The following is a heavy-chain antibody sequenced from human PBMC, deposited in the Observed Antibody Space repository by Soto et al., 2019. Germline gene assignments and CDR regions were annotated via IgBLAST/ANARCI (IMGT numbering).Heavy chain of an antibody. CDR3: ARGLEFYGPIDYYYYMDV. V-gene: IGHV3-48*01. CDR2: ISSSSSTI. J-gene: IGHJ6*03. CDR1: GFTFSSYS. D-gene: IGHD3-3*01. Sequence: GGSLRLSCAASGFTFSSYSMNWVRQAPGKGLEWVSYISSSSSTIYYADSVKGRFTISRANAKNSRYLQMNSLGAEDTAVYYCARGLEFYGPIDYYYYMDVWGKGTTVTVSS.